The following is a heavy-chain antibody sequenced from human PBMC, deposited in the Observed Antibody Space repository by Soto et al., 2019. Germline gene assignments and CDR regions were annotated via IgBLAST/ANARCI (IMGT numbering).Heavy chain of an antibody. D-gene: IGHD5-12*01. V-gene: IGHV4-30-4*01. J-gene: IGHJ3*02. Sequence: PSETLSLTCTVSGGSISSGDYYWSWIRQPPGKGLEWIGYIYYSGSTYYNPSLKSRVTISVDTSKNQFSLKLSSVTAADTAVYYCARPKDGYNDDAFDIWGQGTMVTVSS. CDR3: ARPKDGYNDDAFDI. CDR1: GGSISSGDYY. CDR2: IYYSGST.